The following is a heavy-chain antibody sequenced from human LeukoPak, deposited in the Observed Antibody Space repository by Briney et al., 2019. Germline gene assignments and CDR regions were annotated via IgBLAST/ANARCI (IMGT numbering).Heavy chain of an antibody. D-gene: IGHD5-12*01. Sequence: SETLSLTCAVYGGSFSGYYWGWIRQPPGKGLEWIGSIYHSGSTYYNPSLKSRVTISVDTSKNQFSLKLSSVTAADTAVYYCARGNSGYDRGDAFDIWGQGTMVTVSS. V-gene: IGHV4-38-2*01. J-gene: IGHJ3*02. CDR3: ARGNSGYDRGDAFDI. CDR2: IYHSGST. CDR1: GGSFSGYY.